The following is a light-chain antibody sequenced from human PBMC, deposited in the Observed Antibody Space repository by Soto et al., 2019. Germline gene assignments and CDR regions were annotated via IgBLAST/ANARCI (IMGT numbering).Light chain of an antibody. CDR3: TSYSSISTRV. CDR2: DVS. J-gene: IGLJ1*01. Sequence: QSVLTQPASVSGSPGQSITISCTGTSSDVGGYNYVSWYQQHPGKAPKLMIYDVSNRPPGVSNRFSGSKSGNTASLTISGLQAEDEADYYCTSYSSISTRVFGPGSMVTVL. V-gene: IGLV2-14*01. CDR1: SSDVGGYNY.